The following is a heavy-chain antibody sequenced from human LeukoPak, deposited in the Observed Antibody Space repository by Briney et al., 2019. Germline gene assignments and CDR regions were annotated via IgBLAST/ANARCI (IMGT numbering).Heavy chain of an antibody. D-gene: IGHD3-22*01. V-gene: IGHV4-59*01. CDR2: IYYSGST. CDR1: GGSISGYY. J-gene: IGHJ2*01. CDR3: ARVGYYDSSGYHYWYFDL. Sequence: PETLSLTCTVSGGSISGYYWSWIRQPPGKGLEWIGYIYYSGSTNYNPSLKSRVTISVDTSKNQFSLKLSSVTAADTAVYYCARVGYYDSSGYHYWYFDLWGRGTLVTVSS.